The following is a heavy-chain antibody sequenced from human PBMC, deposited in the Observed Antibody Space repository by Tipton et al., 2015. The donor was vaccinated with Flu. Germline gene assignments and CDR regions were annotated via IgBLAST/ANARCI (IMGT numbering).Heavy chain of an antibody. CDR3: ARGRAVVIATTPYNWFDP. D-gene: IGHD2-21*01. Sequence: TLSLTCAVSGYSISSGYYWGWIRQPPGKGLEWIGSIYHSGSTYYNPSLKSRVTISVDTSKNQFSLKLSSVTAADTAVYYCARGRAVVIATTPYNWFDPWGQGTLVTVSS. CDR2: IYHSGST. J-gene: IGHJ5*02. V-gene: IGHV4-38-2*01. CDR1: GYSISSGYY.